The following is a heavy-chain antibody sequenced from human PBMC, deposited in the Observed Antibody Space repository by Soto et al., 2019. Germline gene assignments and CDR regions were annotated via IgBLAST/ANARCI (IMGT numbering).Heavy chain of an antibody. V-gene: IGHV4-59*01. CDR3: ARDRSTYGGGGTGEVKENWFDP. Sequence: SETLSLTCSVSGGSISRYYWSWIRQPPGKGLKWIGYAYYSGDTGYNPSLKSRVTMAVDTSKSQVSLKLSSVTAADTAVYYCARDRSTYGGGGTGEVKENWFDPWGQGALVTVS. D-gene: IGHD2-8*01. CDR2: AYYSGDT. CDR1: GGSISRYY. J-gene: IGHJ5*02.